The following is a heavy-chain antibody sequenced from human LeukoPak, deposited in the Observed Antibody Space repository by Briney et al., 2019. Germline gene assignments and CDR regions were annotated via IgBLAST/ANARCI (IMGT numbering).Heavy chain of an antibody. V-gene: IGHV4-39*07. D-gene: IGHD6-13*01. CDR2: IYYSGNT. J-gene: IGHJ5*02. CDR1: GGSISSSSYY. Sequence: SETLSLTCTVSGGSISSSSYYWGWIRQPPGKGLEWIGSIYYSGNTYSNPSLDSRVTISLDTSKNRFSLKLSSVTAADTAVYYCARTHSSRYNWFDPWGQGTLVTVSS. CDR3: ARTHSSRYNWFDP.